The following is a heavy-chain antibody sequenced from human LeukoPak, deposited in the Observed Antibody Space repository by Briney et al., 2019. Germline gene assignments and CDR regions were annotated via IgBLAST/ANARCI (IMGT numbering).Heavy chain of an antibody. CDR1: GGTFSSYA. V-gene: IGHV1-69*05. J-gene: IGHJ4*02. CDR3: ARARCSGGSCYEGYFDY. D-gene: IGHD2-15*01. CDR2: IIPIFGTA. Sequence: ASVKVSCKASGGTFSSYAISWVRQAPGQGLEWMGRIIPIFGTANYAQKFQGRVTITTDESTSTAYMELSSLRSEDTAVYYCARARCSGGSCYEGYFDYWGQGTLVTVSS.